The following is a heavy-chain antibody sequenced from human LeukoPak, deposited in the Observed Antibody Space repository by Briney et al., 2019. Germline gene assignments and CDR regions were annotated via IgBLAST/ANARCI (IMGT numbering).Heavy chain of an antibody. CDR2: IASAGDT. Sequence: GGSLRLSCAASGFTFSTYDMHWVRQAAGKGLEWVSGIASAGDTYYSGSVKGRFTISRENAKNSLYLQMNSLRAEDTAVYYCARDSGARSYWGQGTLVAVSS. J-gene: IGHJ4*02. V-gene: IGHV3-13*01. CDR3: ARDSGARSY. CDR1: GFTFSTYD. D-gene: IGHD4-17*01.